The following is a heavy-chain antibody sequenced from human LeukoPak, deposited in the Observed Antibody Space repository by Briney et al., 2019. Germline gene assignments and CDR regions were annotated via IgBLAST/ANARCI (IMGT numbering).Heavy chain of an antibody. Sequence: GGSLRLSCAASGLTFSNYAMSWVRQAPGKGLEWVSAISGSGGSTYYADSVKGRFTISRDNSKNTLYLQMNSLRAEDTAVYYCAKRLWGSSGDNWFDPWGQGTLVTVSS. D-gene: IGHD6-6*01. J-gene: IGHJ5*02. CDR1: GLTFSNYA. V-gene: IGHV3-23*01. CDR2: ISGSGGST. CDR3: AKRLWGSSGDNWFDP.